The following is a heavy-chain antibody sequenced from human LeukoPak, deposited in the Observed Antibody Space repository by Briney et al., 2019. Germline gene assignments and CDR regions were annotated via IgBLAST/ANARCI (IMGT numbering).Heavy chain of an antibody. CDR2: INWNGGST. Sequence: PGGSLRLSCAASGFTFDDYGMSWVRQAPGKGLEWVSGINWNGGSTGYADSVKGRFTISRDNAKNSLYLQMNSLRAEDTAVYYCARDRYFESSGYYYSDYWGQGTLVTVSS. D-gene: IGHD3-22*01. CDR3: ARDRYFESSGYYYSDY. V-gene: IGHV3-20*04. J-gene: IGHJ4*02. CDR1: GFTFDDYG.